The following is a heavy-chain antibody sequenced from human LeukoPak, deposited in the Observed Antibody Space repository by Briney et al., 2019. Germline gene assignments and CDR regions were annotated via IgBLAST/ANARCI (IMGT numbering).Heavy chain of an antibody. V-gene: IGHV4-34*01. J-gene: IGHJ5*02. D-gene: IGHD2-15*01. CDR3: ARGRRHIVVVVAATHHWFDP. CDR2: INHSGST. CDR1: GGSFSGYY. Sequence: SETLSLTCAVYGGSFSGYYWSWIRQPPGKGLEWIGEINHSGSTNYNPSLESRVTISVDTSKNQFSLKLSSVTAADTAVYYCARGRRHIVVVVAATHHWFDPWGQGTLVTVSS.